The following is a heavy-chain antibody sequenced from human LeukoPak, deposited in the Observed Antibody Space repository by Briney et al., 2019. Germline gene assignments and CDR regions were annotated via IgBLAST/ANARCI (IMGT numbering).Heavy chain of an antibody. J-gene: IGHJ5*02. D-gene: IGHD2-2*01. CDR3: ARWGLVVPAARYNWFDP. V-gene: IGHV3-74*01. Sequence: GGSLRLSCAASGFTFSSYWMHWVRQAPGKGLVWVSRINNDGSNTNYADSVKGRFTVSRDNAKNTLYLQMNSLRAEDTAVYYCARWGLVVPAARYNWFDPWGQGTLVTVSS. CDR2: INNDGSNT. CDR1: GFTFSSYW.